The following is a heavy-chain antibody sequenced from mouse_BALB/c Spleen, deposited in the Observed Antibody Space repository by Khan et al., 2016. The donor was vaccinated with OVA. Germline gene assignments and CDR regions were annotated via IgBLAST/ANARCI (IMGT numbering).Heavy chain of an antibody. Sequence: MQLEESGPELVKPGATVKMSCKASGFTFTSYDMHWVKQKPRQGLEWIGNISPNSDGSKYNEKFRGKATLTSDKSSSTAYMELSSLTSEDSEVSSCLRCHFDYGSAYEVFAYWGQGTLVTVSA. V-gene: IGHV1S136*01. CDR1: GFTFTSYD. CDR3: LRCHFDYGSAYEVFAY. J-gene: IGHJ3*01. CDR2: ISPNSDGS. D-gene: IGHD1-1*01.